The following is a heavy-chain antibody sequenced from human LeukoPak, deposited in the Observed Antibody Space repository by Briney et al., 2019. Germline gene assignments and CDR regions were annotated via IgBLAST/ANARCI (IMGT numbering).Heavy chain of an antibody. D-gene: IGHD1-26*01. CDR3: ARGSGNYWFDP. CDR2: INPNTGDT. CDR1: GYTFTAYY. Sequence: SVKVSCKASGYTFTAYYIHWVRQAPGQGLEWMAWINPNTGDTNYAQKFQGRVIMARDTSISTAYMELSRLRSDDTAVYYCARGSGNYWFDPWGQGTLVTDPS. J-gene: IGHJ5*02. V-gene: IGHV1-2*02.